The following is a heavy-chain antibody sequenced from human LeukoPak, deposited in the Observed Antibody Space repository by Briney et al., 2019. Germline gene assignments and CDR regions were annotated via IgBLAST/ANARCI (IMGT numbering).Heavy chain of an antibody. Sequence: GGSLRLSCAASGITFSSYAMSWVRQAPGKGLEWVSAISGSGGSTYYADSVKGRFTISRDNSKNTLYLQVNSLRAEDTAVYYCAKGFYDGALYYWGQGTLVTVSS. V-gene: IGHV3-23*01. D-gene: IGHD2/OR15-2a*01. CDR3: AKGFYDGALYY. CDR1: GITFSSYA. J-gene: IGHJ4*02. CDR2: ISGSGGST.